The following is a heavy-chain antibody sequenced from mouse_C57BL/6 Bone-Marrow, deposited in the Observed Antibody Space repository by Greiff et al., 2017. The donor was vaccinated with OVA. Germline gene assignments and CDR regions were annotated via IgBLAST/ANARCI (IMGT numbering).Heavy chain of an antibody. CDR3: ARLWFDY. D-gene: IGHD6-1*01. Sequence: QVQLQQPGAELVRPGTSVKLSCKASGYTFTSSWMHWVKQRPGQGLEWIGVIDPSDSYTNYNQKFKGKATLTVDTSSSTAYMQLSSLTSEDSAVYYCARLWFDYWGQGTTLTVSS. CDR1: GYTFTSSW. CDR2: IDPSDSYT. J-gene: IGHJ2*01. V-gene: IGHV1-59*01.